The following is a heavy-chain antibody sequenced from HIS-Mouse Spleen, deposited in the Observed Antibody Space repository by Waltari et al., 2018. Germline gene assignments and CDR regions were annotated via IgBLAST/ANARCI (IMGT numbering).Heavy chain of an antibody. CDR2: IYYSGST. CDR3: AREKGYYGSGSYYYYYYGMDV. CDR1: GGSISSGGYY. V-gene: IGHV4-31*03. D-gene: IGHD3-10*01. J-gene: IGHJ6*02. Sequence: QVQLQESGPGLVKPSQTLSLTCTVSGGSISSGGYYWSWNRRHPGKGLEWIGYIYYSGSTYYNPSLKSRVTISVDTSKNQFSLKLSSVTAADTAVYYCAREKGYYGSGSYYYYYYGMDVWGQGTTVTVSS.